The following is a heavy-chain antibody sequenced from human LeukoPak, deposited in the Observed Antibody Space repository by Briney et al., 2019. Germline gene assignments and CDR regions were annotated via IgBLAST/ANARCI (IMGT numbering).Heavy chain of an antibody. D-gene: IGHD4-17*01. V-gene: IGHV4-31*03. CDR1: SGSITSGAYY. Sequence: SQTLSLTCTVSSGSITSGAYYWSWIRQHPGKGLEWIGHIYYSGSTYYNPSLKSRVTISGDTSKNQFSLWLTSVTAADTAVYYCATSLYGDYEADYWGPGILVTVSS. CDR2: IYYSGST. J-gene: IGHJ4*02. CDR3: ATSLYGDYEADY.